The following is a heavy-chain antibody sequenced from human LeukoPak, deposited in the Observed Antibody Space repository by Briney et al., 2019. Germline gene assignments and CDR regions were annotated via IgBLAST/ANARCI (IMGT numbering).Heavy chain of an antibody. D-gene: IGHD3-22*01. Sequence: GGSLRLSCAASGFTFDDYGMSWVRQAPGKGLEWVGRIKKKTDGGTTAYAAPVKGRFTISRDDSKNTLSLQMNSLKTEDIAVYYCSTGKTYDSSAYYTRFWGQGTLVTVSS. V-gene: IGHV3-15*01. CDR1: GFTFDDYG. CDR3: STGKTYDSSAYYTRF. CDR2: IKKKTDGGTT. J-gene: IGHJ4*02.